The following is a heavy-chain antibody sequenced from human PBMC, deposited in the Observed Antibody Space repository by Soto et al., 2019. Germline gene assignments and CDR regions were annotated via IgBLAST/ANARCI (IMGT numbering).Heavy chain of an antibody. CDR1: GYTFTGYY. CDR3: ARGGIAARPTLYGMDV. CDR2: INPNSGGT. V-gene: IGHV1-2*02. J-gene: IGHJ6*02. Sequence: ASVKVSCKASGYTFTGYYMHWVRQAPGQGLEWMGWINPNSGGTNYAQKFQGRVTMTRDTSISTAYTELSRLRSDDTAVYYCARGGIAARPTLYGMDVWGQGTTVTVS. D-gene: IGHD6-6*01.